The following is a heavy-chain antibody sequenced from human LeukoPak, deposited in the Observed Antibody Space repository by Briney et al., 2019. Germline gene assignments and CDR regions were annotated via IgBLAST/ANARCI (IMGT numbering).Heavy chain of an antibody. Sequence: GGSLRLSCAASGFTFSSYAMSWVRQAPGKGLEWVSAISGSGGSTYCADSVKGRFTISRDNSKNTLYLQMNSLRAEDTAVYYCAKDQLWFGELSIPVFDYWGQGTLVTVSS. J-gene: IGHJ4*02. CDR3: AKDQLWFGELSIPVFDY. CDR2: ISGSGGST. D-gene: IGHD3-10*01. CDR1: GFTFSSYA. V-gene: IGHV3-23*01.